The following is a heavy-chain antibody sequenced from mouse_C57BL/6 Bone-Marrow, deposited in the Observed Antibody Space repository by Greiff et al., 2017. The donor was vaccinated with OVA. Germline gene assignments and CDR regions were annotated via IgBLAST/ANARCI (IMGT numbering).Heavy chain of an antibody. CDR2: INPGSGGT. J-gene: IGHJ3*01. V-gene: IGHV1-54*01. CDR3: AGGNYGAWFAY. D-gene: IGHD2-1*01. CDR1: GYAFTNYL. Sequence: QVHVKQSGAELVRPGTSVKVSCKASGYAFTNYLIEWVKQRPGQGLEWIGVINPGSGGTKYNEKFKGKATLTADKSSSTAYMQLSSLTSEDSAVYFCAGGNYGAWFAYWGQGTLVTVSA.